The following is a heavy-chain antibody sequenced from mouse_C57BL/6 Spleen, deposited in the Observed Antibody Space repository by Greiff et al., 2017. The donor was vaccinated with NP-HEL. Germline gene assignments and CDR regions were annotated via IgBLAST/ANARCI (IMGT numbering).Heavy chain of an antibody. V-gene: IGHV1-80*01. D-gene: IGHD2-1*01. J-gene: IGHJ2*01. CDR3: ARSDYGNSDC. CDR1: GYAFSSYW. Sequence: QVQLQQSGAELVKPGASVKISCKASGYAFSSYWMNWVKQRPGKGLEWIGEIYPGDGDTNYNGKFKGKATLTADKSSSTAYMQLSSLTSEYSAVYFCARSDYGNSDCWGPGTTLTVSS. CDR2: IYPGDGDT.